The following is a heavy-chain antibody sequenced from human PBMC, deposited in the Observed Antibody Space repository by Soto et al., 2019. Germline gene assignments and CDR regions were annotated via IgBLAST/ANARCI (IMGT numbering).Heavy chain of an antibody. CDR1: GFTFSGSA. Sequence: EVQLVESGGGLVQPGGSLKLSCAASGFTFSGSAMHWVRQASGKGLEWVGRIRSKANSYATAYAASVKGRFTISRDDSKNTAYLQMNSLKTEDTAVYYCTRTGADIVATAYMDVWGKGTTVTVSS. D-gene: IGHD5-12*01. CDR2: IRSKANSYAT. CDR3: TRTGADIVATAYMDV. V-gene: IGHV3-73*01. J-gene: IGHJ6*03.